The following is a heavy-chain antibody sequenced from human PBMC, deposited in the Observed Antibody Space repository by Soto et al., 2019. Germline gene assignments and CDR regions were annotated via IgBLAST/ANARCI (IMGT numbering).Heavy chain of an antibody. Sequence: EVQLVESGGGLVQPGGSLRLSRAASGFTFSSYSVNWVRQAPGKGLEWVSYISGGSSTIYYADSVKGRFTISRDNAKNSLYLQMNSLRDEDTAVYYCARVVDTAMARGTLDYWGQGTLVTVSS. J-gene: IGHJ4*02. CDR2: ISGGSSTI. D-gene: IGHD5-18*01. V-gene: IGHV3-48*02. CDR3: ARVVDTAMARGTLDY. CDR1: GFTFSSYS.